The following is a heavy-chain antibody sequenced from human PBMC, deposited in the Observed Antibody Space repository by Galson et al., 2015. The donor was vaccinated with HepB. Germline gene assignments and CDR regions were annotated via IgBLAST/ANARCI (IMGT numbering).Heavy chain of an antibody. D-gene: IGHD3-10*01. Sequence: VKVSCKASGYTFTSYAMNWVRQAPGQGLEWMGWINTNTGNPTYAQGFTGRFVFSLDTSVSTAYLQISSLKAEDTAVYYCARPYYYGSGSYGSYWYFDLWGRGTLVTVSS. J-gene: IGHJ2*01. V-gene: IGHV7-4-1*02. CDR1: GYTFTSYA. CDR3: ARPYYYGSGSYGSYWYFDL. CDR2: INTNTGNP.